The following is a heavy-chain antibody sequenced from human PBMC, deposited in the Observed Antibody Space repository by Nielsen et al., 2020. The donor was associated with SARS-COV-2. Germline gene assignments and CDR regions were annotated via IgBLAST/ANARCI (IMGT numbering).Heavy chain of an antibody. CDR3: ARRRQWIQLWFPGQYYYYYGMDV. CDR1: SGSISSYY. Sequence: GSLRLSCTVSSGSISSYYWSWIRQPPGKGLEWIGEINHSGSTNYNPSLKSRVTISVDTSKNQFSLKLSSVTAADTAVYYCARRRQWIQLWFPGQYYYYYGMDVWGQGTTVTVSS. D-gene: IGHD5-18*01. V-gene: IGHV4-34*01. J-gene: IGHJ6*02. CDR2: INHSGST.